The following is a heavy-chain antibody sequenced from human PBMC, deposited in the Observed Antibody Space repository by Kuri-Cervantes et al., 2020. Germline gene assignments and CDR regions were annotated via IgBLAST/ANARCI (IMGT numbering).Heavy chain of an antibody. D-gene: IGHD2-15*01. CDR3: ARYTYCSTGRCYEDY. CDR1: GGSISSGGYY. Sequence: SETLSLTCTVSGGSISSGGYYWSWIRQHPGKGLEWIGYIYYSGSTYYNPSLKSRVTISVDTSKNQFSLRLSSVTAADTAVYYCARYTYCSTGRCYEDYWGQGTLVTVSS. V-gene: IGHV4-31*03. J-gene: IGHJ4*02. CDR2: IYYSGST.